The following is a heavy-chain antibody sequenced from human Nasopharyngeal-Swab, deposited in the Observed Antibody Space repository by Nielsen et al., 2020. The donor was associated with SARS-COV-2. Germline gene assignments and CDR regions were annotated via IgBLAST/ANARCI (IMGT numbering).Heavy chain of an antibody. D-gene: IGHD2-2*02. Sequence: WSRQPPGKALEWLAPIEWKDDKRYSPAMKSRLTMTKDTSKNQVVLTMTNMDPVDTATYYCAHRGGYCSSTSCYTAFEYVVEYYFDYWGQGTLVTVSS. CDR2: IEWKDDK. J-gene: IGHJ4*02. CDR3: AHRGGYCSSTSCYTAFEYVVEYYFDY. V-gene: IGHV2-5*01.